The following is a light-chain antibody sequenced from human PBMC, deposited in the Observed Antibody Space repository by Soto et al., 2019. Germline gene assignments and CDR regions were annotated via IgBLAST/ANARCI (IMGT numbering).Light chain of an antibody. V-gene: IGKV3-11*01. Sequence: IVLTQSPATLSLSPGERATLSCRASQSVSSYLGWYQQKPGQAPRLLIYAASNRATGVPARFSGSGSGTDFTLTISSLEPEDFAVYYCQQRSNWPLITFGQGTRLEIK. J-gene: IGKJ5*01. CDR3: QQRSNWPLIT. CDR1: QSVSSY. CDR2: AAS.